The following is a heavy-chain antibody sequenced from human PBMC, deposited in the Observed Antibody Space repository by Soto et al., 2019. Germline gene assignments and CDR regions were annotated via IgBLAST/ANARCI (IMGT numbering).Heavy chain of an antibody. CDR1: GGTFSSHT. V-gene: IGHV1-69*08. CDR2: IIPALGTA. CDR3: ARPDFGDYWYFDL. J-gene: IGHJ2*01. D-gene: IGHD4-17*01. Sequence: QDQLVQSGAEVKKPGSSVKVSCKASGGTFSSHTFSWVRQAPGQGLEWMGRIIPALGTATYAQKFQGRVTITADDSATTVYMELNRLRSADTAVYYCARPDFGDYWYFDLWGRGTLVTVSS.